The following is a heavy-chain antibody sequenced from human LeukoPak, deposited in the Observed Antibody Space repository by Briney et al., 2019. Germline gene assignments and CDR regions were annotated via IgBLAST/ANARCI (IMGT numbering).Heavy chain of an antibody. D-gene: IGHD4-17*01. J-gene: IGHJ3*02. CDR1: ADSFSSHY. V-gene: IGHV4-59*11. Sequence: SETLSLTCAVSADSFSSHYWTWIRHSPGTGLEWIGYISHIGRTNYNPSLKSRVTISIDTSKNQFSLKLRSVAAADTAVYYCARDLVTVTKGFDIWGQGTMVSVSS. CDR2: ISHIGRT. CDR3: ARDLVTVTKGFDI.